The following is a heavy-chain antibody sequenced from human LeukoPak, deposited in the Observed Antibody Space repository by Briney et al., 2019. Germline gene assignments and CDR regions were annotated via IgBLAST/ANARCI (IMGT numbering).Heavy chain of an antibody. D-gene: IGHD2-15*01. CDR2: ISYDGSNK. CDR1: GFTFSSYG. J-gene: IGHJ4*02. CDR3: AREEDIVVVVAATGFDY. Sequence: GRSLRLSCAASGFTFSSYGIHWVRQAPGKGLEWAAVISYDGSNKYYADSVKGRFTISRDNSKNTLYLQMNSLRAEDTAVYYCAREEDIVVVVAATGFDYWGQGTLVTVSS. V-gene: IGHV3-30*03.